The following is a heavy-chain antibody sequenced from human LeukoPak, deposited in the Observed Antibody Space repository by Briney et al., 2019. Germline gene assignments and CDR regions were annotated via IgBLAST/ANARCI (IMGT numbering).Heavy chain of an antibody. V-gene: IGHV3-7*05. CDR2: IKQDGSEK. CDR1: GFTFSSHW. CDR3: ARGWDY. J-gene: IGHJ4*02. Sequence: PGGSLRLSCAASGFTFSSHWMSWVRQAPGKGLEWVANIKQDGSEKYYVDSVKGRFTISRDNAKNSLYLQMNSLRAEDTAVYYCARGWDYWGQGTLVTVSS. D-gene: IGHD2-15*01.